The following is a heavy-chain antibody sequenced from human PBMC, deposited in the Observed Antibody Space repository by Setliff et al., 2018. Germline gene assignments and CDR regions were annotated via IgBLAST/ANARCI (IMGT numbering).Heavy chain of an antibody. D-gene: IGHD3-3*01. J-gene: IGHJ4*01. V-gene: IGHV3-74*01. CDR2: INSDGSTT. Sequence: GGSLRLSCAASEFTLSTYWIHWVRQAPRKGLVWVSRINSDGSTTTYADSVKGRFTISRDNGKNTVYLQMNSLRAEDTAMYYCAKSPHDFWSGRVFFDYWGQGMLVTVSS. CDR1: EFTLSTYW. CDR3: AKSPHDFWSGRVFFDY.